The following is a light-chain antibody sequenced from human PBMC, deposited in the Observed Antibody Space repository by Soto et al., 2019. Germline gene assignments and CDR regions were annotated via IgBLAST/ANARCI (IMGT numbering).Light chain of an antibody. Sequence: QSALTQPGSLSGSPGQSITISCTGTSSDVGTYDLVSWYQQHPGKAPKLMIYEVSNRPSGVSNRFSGSKSGNTASLTISGLQAEDEADYYCNSYTASNTLVVFGGGTQLTVL. J-gene: IGLJ2*01. CDR2: EVS. CDR1: SSDVGTYDL. V-gene: IGLV2-14*02. CDR3: NSYTASNTLVV.